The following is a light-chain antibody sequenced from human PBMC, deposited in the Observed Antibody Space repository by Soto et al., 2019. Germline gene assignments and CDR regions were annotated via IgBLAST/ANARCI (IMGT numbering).Light chain of an antibody. J-gene: IGKJ5*01. CDR1: QSVSSSY. Sequence: EIVLTQSPGTLSLSPGERATLSCRASQSVSSSYLAWYQQKPGQAPRLLIYGASSRATGIPDRFSGSGSGTDFTLTISRLEPEDFALYYCQQCGSSPITFGQGTRLEIK. CDR2: GAS. V-gene: IGKV3-20*01. CDR3: QQCGSSPIT.